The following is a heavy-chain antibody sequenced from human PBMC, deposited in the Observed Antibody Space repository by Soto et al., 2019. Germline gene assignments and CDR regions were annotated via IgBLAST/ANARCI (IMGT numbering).Heavy chain of an antibody. CDR1: GGSISSSSYY. CDR3: ASTYCTNGVCYTAIYRANDAFDI. Sequence: SETLSLTCTVSGGSISSSSYYWGWIRPPPGKGLEWIGSIYYSGSTYYHPSLKSRVTISVDTSKNQFSLKLSSVTAADTAVYYCASTYCTNGVCYTAIYRANDAFDIWGQGPMVTVSS. D-gene: IGHD2-8*01. CDR2: IYYSGST. V-gene: IGHV4-39*01. J-gene: IGHJ3*02.